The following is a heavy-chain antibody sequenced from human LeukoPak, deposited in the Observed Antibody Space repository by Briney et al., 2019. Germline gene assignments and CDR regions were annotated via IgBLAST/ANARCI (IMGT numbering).Heavy chain of an antibody. Sequence: ASVKVSCKASGGTFSSYAISWVRQAPGQGLEWMGGIIPIFGTANYAQKFQGRVTITADESTSTAYMELSSLRSEDTAVYYCASVVPAAILSSGGSFDIWGQGTMVTVSS. CDR3: ASVVPAAILSSGGSFDI. CDR1: GGTFSSYA. CDR2: IIPIFGTA. J-gene: IGHJ3*02. D-gene: IGHD2-2*02. V-gene: IGHV1-69*01.